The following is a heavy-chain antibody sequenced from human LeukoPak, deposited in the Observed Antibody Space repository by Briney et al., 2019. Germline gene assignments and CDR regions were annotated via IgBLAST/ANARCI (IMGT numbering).Heavy chain of an antibody. CDR1: GFTFSRYD. CDR2: IGAAGDT. V-gene: IGHV3-13*04. Sequence: GGSVSLSCAASGFTFSRYDMHWVRQTTRKGLEWVSAIGAAGDTYYPGSVQGRFTISRENAKNSLYLQMNSLRAGDTAVYYCARAVVRGVTPDSYNYYGMDVWGQGTPVTVSS. CDR3: ARAVVRGVTPDSYNYYGMDV. D-gene: IGHD3-10*01. J-gene: IGHJ6*02.